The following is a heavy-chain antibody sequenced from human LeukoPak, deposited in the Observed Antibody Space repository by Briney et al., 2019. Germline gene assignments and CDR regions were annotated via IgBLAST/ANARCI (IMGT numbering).Heavy chain of an antibody. CDR3: ATFWSPIKTSIAAL. V-gene: IGHV1-24*01. Sequence: ASVKVSCKVSGYTLTELSMHWVRQALGKGLEWMGGFDPEDGETIYAQKFQGRVTMTEDTSTDTAYMELSSLRSEDTAVYYCATFWSPIKTSIAALWGQGTLVTVSS. D-gene: IGHD6-6*01. J-gene: IGHJ4*02. CDR1: GYTLTELS. CDR2: FDPEDGET.